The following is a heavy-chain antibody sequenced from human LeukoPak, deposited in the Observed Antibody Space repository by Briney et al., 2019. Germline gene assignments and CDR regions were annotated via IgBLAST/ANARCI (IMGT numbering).Heavy chain of an antibody. D-gene: IGHD3-22*01. CDR2: FYTSANT. CDR3: ARGLRDEERHYGYYYMDV. J-gene: IGHJ6*03. CDR1: GDSVSGYY. V-gene: IGHV4-4*09. Sequence: SETLSLTCTVSGDSVSGYYGSWIRQSPGKGLEWIGYFYTSANTNYNPSLKSRVTMSVDTSKNQFSLKLTSVTAADTAVYYCARGLRDEERHYGYYYMDVWGKGTTVTVSS.